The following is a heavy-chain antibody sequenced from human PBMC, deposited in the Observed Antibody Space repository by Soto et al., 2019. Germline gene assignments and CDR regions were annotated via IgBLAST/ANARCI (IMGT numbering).Heavy chain of an antibody. J-gene: IGHJ5*02. Sequence: SQTLSLPFALAGDIVSSYIAACNWIIQSPSRGLEWLGRTYYRSKWYNDYAVSVKSRITINPDTSKNQFSLQLNSVTPEDTAVYYCPRGWYSGRNWLDPWGPGTMVTVSS. CDR2: TYYRSKWYN. D-gene: IGHD6-19*01. CDR3: PRGWYSGRNWLDP. V-gene: IGHV6-1*01. CDR1: GDIVSSYIAA.